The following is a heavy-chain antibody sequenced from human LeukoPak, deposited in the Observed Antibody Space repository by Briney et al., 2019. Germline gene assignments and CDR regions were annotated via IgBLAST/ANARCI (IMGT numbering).Heavy chain of an antibody. CDR3: AKPKHTTNYDFWSGYPPSFGSYYFDY. Sequence: AGTLCRYSAASGMTFSNIAMSGVRQDPGKGLEWVSAISGSGGSTYYADSVKGRFTISRDNSKNTLYLQMNSLRAEDTAVYYCAKPKHTTNYDFWSGYPPSFGSYYFDYWGQGTLVTVSS. J-gene: IGHJ4*02. V-gene: IGHV3-23*01. CDR1: GMTFSNIA. D-gene: IGHD3-3*01. CDR2: ISGSGGST.